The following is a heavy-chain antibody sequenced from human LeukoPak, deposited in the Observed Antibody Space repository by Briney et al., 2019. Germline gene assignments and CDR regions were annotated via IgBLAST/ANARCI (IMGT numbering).Heavy chain of an antibody. Sequence: GGSLRLSCAASGFTFSSYWMSWVRQAPGKGLEWVANIKQDGSEKYYVDSVRGRFTISRDNAKNSLYLQMNSLRAEDTAVYYCARGSRGIVGKFDYWGQGTLVTVSS. CDR1: GFTFSSYW. CDR3: ARGSRGIVGKFDY. J-gene: IGHJ4*02. CDR2: IKQDGSEK. D-gene: IGHD2-21*01. V-gene: IGHV3-7*01.